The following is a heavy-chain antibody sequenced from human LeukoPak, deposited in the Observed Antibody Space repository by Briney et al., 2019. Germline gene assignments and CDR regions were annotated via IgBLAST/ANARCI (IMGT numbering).Heavy chain of an antibody. J-gene: IGHJ4*02. CDR2: FYGGGST. CDR1: GLPASSNS. CDR3: ARGQYYYDSSGYWYFDY. Sequence: PGGPLGLSFEAFGLPASSNSMTWVGRPPGRGLEWASVFYGGGSTYYADSVKGRFTISRDNSKNTLYLQMNSLRAEDTAVYYCARGQYYYDSSGYWYFDYWGQGTLVTVSS. V-gene: IGHV3-66*01. D-gene: IGHD3-22*01.